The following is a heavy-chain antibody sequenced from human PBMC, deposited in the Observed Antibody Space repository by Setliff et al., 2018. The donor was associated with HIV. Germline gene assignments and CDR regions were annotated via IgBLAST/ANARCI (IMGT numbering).Heavy chain of an antibody. CDR1: GGSVNSKTNY. D-gene: IGHD3-22*01. J-gene: IGHJ3*02. V-gene: IGHV4-39*01. CDR2: FPYGGDT. Sequence: SETLSLTCTVSGGSVNSKTNYWAWIRQPPGKGLEWIGTFPYGGDTSYNPSLKSRVTISVDTSKNRFSLKLSSVTAADTAVYYCARHGHFYDSSSSGAFDIWGHGTMVTVSS. CDR3: ARHGHFYDSSSSGAFDI.